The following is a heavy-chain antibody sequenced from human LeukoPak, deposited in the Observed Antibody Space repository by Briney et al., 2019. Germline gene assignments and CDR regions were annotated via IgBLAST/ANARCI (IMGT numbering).Heavy chain of an antibody. CDR3: ARDSSWAFDY. J-gene: IGHJ4*02. CDR1: GFTFSSYA. V-gene: IGHV3-48*02. CDR2: ITSSSTTI. Sequence: PGGSLRLSCAASGFTFSSYAMSWVRQAPGKGLEWVSYITSSSTTIFYADSVKGRFTISRDNAKNSLYLHMNSLRDEDTAVYYCARDSSWAFDYWAQGTLVTVSS. D-gene: IGHD6-13*01.